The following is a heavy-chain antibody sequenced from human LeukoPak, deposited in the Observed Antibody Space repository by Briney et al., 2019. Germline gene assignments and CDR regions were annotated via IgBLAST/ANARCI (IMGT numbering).Heavy chain of an antibody. V-gene: IGHV5-51*01. CDR1: GYSFTSYW. Sequence: GESLKISCKGSGYSFTSYWIGWVRQMPGKGLEWMGIIYPGDSDTRYSPSFQGQVTISADKSISTAYLQWSSLKASDTAMYYCARQGVDYDILTGYYEQKSFDYWGQGTLVTVSS. CDR3: ARQGVDYDILTGYYEQKSFDY. D-gene: IGHD3-9*01. CDR2: IYPGDSDT. J-gene: IGHJ4*02.